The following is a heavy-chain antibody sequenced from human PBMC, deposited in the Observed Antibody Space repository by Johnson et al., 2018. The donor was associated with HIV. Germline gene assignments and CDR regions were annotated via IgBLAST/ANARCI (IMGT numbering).Heavy chain of an antibody. CDR2: IRYDGSNK. V-gene: IGHV3-30*02. CDR3: VKERQLVRSFDI. CDR1: GFTFSSYG. Sequence: QMLLVESGGGVVQPGRSLRLSCAASGFTFSSYGMHWVRQAPGQGLEWVAFIRYDGSNKYYADSVKGRFTVSRDNTKNTLVLEMNSLRPEDTAVYYCVKERQLVRSFDIWGQGTMVTVSS. D-gene: IGHD6-6*01. J-gene: IGHJ3*02.